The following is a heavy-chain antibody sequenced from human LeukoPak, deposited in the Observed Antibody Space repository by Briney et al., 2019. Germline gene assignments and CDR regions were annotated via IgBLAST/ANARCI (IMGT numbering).Heavy chain of an antibody. D-gene: IGHD2-21*02. J-gene: IGHJ5*02. CDR2: ISSSSSYI. CDR1: GFTFSSYS. V-gene: IGHV3-21*01. CDR3: ARGQYCGGDCYPEWFDP. Sequence: GGSLRLSCAASGFTFSSYSMNWVRQAPGKGLEWVSSISSSSSYIYYADSVKGRFTISRDNAKNSLYLQMNSLRAEDTAVYYCARGQYCGGDCYPEWFDPWGQGTLVTVSS.